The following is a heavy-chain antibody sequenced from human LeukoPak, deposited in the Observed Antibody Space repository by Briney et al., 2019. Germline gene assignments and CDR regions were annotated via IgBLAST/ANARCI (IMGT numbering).Heavy chain of an antibody. CDR2: ISDSSGTT. CDR1: GFTFSSYG. Sequence: GGSLRLSCAASGFTFSSYGMSWVRQAPGKGLEWVSVISDSSGTTYYADSVKGRFTISRDNSKNTLYLQMNSLRAEDTAVYYCAKAWRDMIVVVKGPPGAFDIWGQGTMVTVSS. D-gene: IGHD3-22*01. V-gene: IGHV3-23*01. CDR3: AKAWRDMIVVVKGPPGAFDI. J-gene: IGHJ3*02.